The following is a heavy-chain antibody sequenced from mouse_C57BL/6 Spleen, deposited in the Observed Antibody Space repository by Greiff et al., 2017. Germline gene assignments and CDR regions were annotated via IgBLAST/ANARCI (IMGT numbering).Heavy chain of an antibody. Sequence: QVQLQQSGPELVKPGASVKISCKASGYAFSSSWMNWVKQRPGKGLEWIGRIYPGDGDTNYNGKFKGKATLTADKSSSTAYMQLSSLTSEDSAVYFCARNGITTVVAPGDFDYWGQGTTLTVSS. V-gene: IGHV1-82*01. CDR2: IYPGDGDT. J-gene: IGHJ2*01. CDR1: GYAFSSSW. CDR3: ARNGITTVVAPGDFDY. D-gene: IGHD1-1*01.